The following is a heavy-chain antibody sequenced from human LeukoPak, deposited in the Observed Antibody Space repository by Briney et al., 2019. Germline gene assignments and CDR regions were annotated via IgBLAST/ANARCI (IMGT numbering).Heavy chain of an antibody. D-gene: IGHD4-23*01. CDR2: IWYDGSNK. Sequence: GGSLRLSCAASGFTFSSYGMHWVRQAPGKGLEWVAVIWYDGSNKYYADSVKGRFTISRDNSKNTLYLQMNSLRAEDTAVYYCALNSDYGGNSGGVYYYYYGMDVWGQGTTVTVSS. CDR1: GFTFSSYG. J-gene: IGHJ6*02. CDR3: ALNSDYGGNSGGVYYYYYGMDV. V-gene: IGHV3-33*01.